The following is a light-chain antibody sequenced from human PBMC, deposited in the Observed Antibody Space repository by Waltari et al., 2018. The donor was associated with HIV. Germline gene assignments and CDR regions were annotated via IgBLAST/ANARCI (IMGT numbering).Light chain of an antibody. Sequence: SYELTQPSSVSVSPGQTARITCSGDVLAKKYARWFHQKPGQAPVLVIYKDSARPSGIPERFSGSSSGTTVTLTISGAQVEDEADYYCYSAADNIRVFGGGTKLTVL. CDR2: KDS. V-gene: IGLV3-27*01. CDR3: YSAADNIRV. CDR1: VLAKKY. J-gene: IGLJ3*02.